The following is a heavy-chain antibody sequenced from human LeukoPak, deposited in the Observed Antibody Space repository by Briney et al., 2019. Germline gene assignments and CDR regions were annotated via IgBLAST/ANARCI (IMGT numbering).Heavy chain of an antibody. D-gene: IGHD2-15*01. CDR2: ISSSSSYI. Sequence: PGGSLRLSCAASGFSFSSYSMNWVRQAPGKGPEWVSSISSSSSYIYYADSVKGRFTISRDNAKNSLYLQMNSLRAEDTAVYYCARDSSSIENNWFDPWGQGTLVTVSS. J-gene: IGHJ5*02. CDR3: ARDSSSIENNWFDP. V-gene: IGHV3-21*01. CDR1: GFSFSSYS.